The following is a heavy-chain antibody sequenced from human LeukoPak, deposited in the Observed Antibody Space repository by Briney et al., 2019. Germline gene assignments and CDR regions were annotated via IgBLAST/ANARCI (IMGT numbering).Heavy chain of an antibody. CDR3: ARHPDYYDSSGYFDY. D-gene: IGHD3-22*01. Sequence: SETLSLTCSVSGGSISNYFWTWIRQPPGKGLEWIGYIYYSGSTNYNSSLKSRVTISVDTSKNQFSLKLSSVTAADTAVYYCARHPDYYDSSGYFDYWGQGTLVTVSS. J-gene: IGHJ4*02. CDR2: IYYSGST. V-gene: IGHV4-59*08. CDR1: GGSISNYF.